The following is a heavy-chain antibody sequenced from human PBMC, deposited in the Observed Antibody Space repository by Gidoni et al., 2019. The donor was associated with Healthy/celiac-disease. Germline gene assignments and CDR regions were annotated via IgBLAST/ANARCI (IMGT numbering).Heavy chain of an antibody. CDR3: ARAKHAKISIAARYGYYYYYGMDV. D-gene: IGHD6-6*01. CDR1: GYTFTGSY. CDR2: INPNSRGT. Sequence: QVQLVQSGAEVKKPGPSVTVSCKASGYTFTGSYMHRVRHAPGQGLEWMGWINPNSRGTNYAQKFQGWVTMTRDTSISTAYMELSRLRSDDTAVYYCARAKHAKISIAARYGYYYYYGMDVWGQGTTVTVSS. J-gene: IGHJ6*02. V-gene: IGHV1-2*04.